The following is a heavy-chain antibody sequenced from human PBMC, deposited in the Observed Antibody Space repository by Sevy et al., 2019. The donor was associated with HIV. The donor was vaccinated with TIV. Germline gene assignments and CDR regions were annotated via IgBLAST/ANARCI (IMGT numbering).Heavy chain of an antibody. D-gene: IGHD4-17*01. CDR3: ARDQHDYGGNLRTGWFDP. CDR2: ISYDGSTK. CDR1: GFTFSSYD. V-gene: IGHV3-30-3*01. J-gene: IGHJ5*02. Sequence: GGSLRLSCAASGFTFSSYDMHWVRQAPGRGLEWVAVISYDGSTKSYAYSVKGRLTISRDNSKNTLFLQMISLRPEDTSVYYCARDQHDYGGNLRTGWFDPWGQGTLVTVSS.